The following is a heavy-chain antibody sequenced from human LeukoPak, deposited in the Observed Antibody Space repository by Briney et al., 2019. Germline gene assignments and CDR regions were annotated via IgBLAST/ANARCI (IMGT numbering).Heavy chain of an antibody. D-gene: IGHD2/OR15-2a*01. Sequence: GGSLRLSCAASGFTFNTYTMNWVRQAPGKGLEWVALIWYDGSNKYYTDSVKGRLTISRDNSKNTLYLQMNSLRAEDTAIYYCAREGPRGNSQFDYWGQGTLVTVSS. V-gene: IGHV3-33*08. CDR1: GFTFNTYT. CDR3: AREGPRGNSQFDY. CDR2: IWYDGSNK. J-gene: IGHJ4*02.